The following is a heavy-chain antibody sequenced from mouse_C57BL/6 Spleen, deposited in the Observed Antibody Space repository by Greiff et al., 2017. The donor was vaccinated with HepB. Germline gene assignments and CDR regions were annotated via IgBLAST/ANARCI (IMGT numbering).Heavy chain of an antibody. J-gene: IGHJ2*01. CDR3: ARWGKQLYYFDY. CDR2: IDPNSGGT. V-gene: IGHV1-72*01. Sequence: SCKASGYTFTSYWMHWVKQRPGRGLEWIGRIDPNSGGTKYNEKFKSKATLTVDKPSSTAYMQLSSLTSEDSAVYYCARWGKQLYYFDYWGQGTTLTVSS. CDR1: GYTFTSYW. D-gene: IGHD3-1*01.